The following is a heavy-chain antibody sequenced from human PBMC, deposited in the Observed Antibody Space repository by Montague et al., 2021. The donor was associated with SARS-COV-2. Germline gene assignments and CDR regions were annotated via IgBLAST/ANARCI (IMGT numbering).Heavy chain of an antibody. CDR1: GFTFSSYW. V-gene: IGHV3-74*01. J-gene: IGHJ5*02. CDR2: INSDGSST. CDR3: ARDRFWGVVPFDP. D-gene: IGHD3-3*01. Sequence: SLRLSCAASGFTFSSYWMHWVRQALGKGLVWVSRINSDGSSTSYADSVKGRFTISRDNAKNTLYLQMNSLRAEDTAVYYRARDRFWGVVPFDPWGQGTLVTVSS.